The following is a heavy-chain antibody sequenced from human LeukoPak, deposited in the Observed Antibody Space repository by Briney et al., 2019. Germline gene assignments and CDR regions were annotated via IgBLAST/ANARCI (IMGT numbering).Heavy chain of an antibody. Sequence: SETLSLTCTVSGGSISSSSYYWGWIRQPPGKGLEWIGSIYYSGSTYYNPSLKSRVTISVDTSKNQFSLKLSSVTAADTAVYYCARDQGINFRAMVRGVIPPVNWFDPWGQGTLVTVSS. CDR2: IYYSGST. D-gene: IGHD3-10*01. CDR1: GGSISSSSYY. J-gene: IGHJ5*02. V-gene: IGHV4-39*07. CDR3: ARDQGINFRAMVRGVIPPVNWFDP.